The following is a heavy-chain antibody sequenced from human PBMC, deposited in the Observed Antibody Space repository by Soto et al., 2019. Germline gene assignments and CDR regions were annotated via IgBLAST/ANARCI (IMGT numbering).Heavy chain of an antibody. CDR3: ARYSFYGGNPRWFDP. CDR2: IYYNGNT. Sequence: SETLSLTCTVSGGSISSYDWSWIRQPPGKGLEWIGYIYYNGNTNYNPSLKSRVTMSVDTSKNQFSLMLSSVTAADTAVYYCARYSFYGGNPRWFDPWGQGTLVTVSS. CDR1: GGSISSYD. D-gene: IGHD2-15*01. V-gene: IGHV4-59*01. J-gene: IGHJ5*02.